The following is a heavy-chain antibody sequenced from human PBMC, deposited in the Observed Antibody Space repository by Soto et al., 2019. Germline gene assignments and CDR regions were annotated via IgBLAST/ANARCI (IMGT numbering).Heavy chain of an antibody. V-gene: IGHV4-38-2*01. CDR2: VYYSGST. CDR1: GYSISNGDY. Sequence: SETLSLTCAVSGYSISNGDYWGWIRQAPGKGLEWIGSVYYSGSTHYEPSLRGRIAISVDTLKNQFSLRLTSVTAADTAMYFCARNISTHFVSWGQGIPVTVSS. CDR3: ARNISTHFVS. J-gene: IGHJ4*02. D-gene: IGHD3-9*01.